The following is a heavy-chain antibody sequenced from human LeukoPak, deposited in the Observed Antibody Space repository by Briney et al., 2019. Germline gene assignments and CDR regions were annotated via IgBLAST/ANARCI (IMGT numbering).Heavy chain of an antibody. CDR3: ATSWFDP. D-gene: IGHD1/OR15-1a*01. V-gene: IGHV3-7*03. CDR1: GFTFSNYW. CDR2: IKEDGSEK. J-gene: IGHJ5*02. Sequence: GGSLRLSCAASGFTFSNYWMSWVRQAPGKGLEWVANIKEDGSEKYYVDSVKGRFTISRDNAKNSLSLQVNSLSAEDTAVYYCATSWFDPWGQGTLVTVSS.